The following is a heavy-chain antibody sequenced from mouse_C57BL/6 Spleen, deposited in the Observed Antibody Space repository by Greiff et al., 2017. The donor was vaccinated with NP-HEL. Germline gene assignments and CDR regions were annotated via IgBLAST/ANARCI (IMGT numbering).Heavy chain of an antibody. D-gene: IGHD2-2*01. CDR2: IYPGGGYT. CDR1: GYTFTNYW. Sequence: QVQLQQSGAELVRPGTSVKMSCKASGYTFTNYWIGWAKQRPGHGLEWIGDIYPGGGYTNYNEKFKGKATLTADKSSSTAYMQFSRLTSEDSAIYYCAIGYDWYFDVWGTGTTVTVSS. J-gene: IGHJ1*03. CDR3: AIGYDWYFDV. V-gene: IGHV1-63*01.